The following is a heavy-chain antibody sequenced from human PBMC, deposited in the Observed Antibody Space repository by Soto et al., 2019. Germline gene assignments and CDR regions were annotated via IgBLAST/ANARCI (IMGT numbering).Heavy chain of an antibody. V-gene: IGHV1-18*01. Sequence: ASVKVSCKASGYTFTRSGISWVRQAPGQGLEWMGWINAGNGNTKYSQKFQGRVTITRDTSASTAYMELRSLRSDDTAVYYCARAYSPGLFDPWGQGTLVTVSS. CDR1: GYTFTRSG. J-gene: IGHJ5*02. CDR3: ARAYSPGLFDP. CDR2: INAGNGNT. D-gene: IGHD2-15*01.